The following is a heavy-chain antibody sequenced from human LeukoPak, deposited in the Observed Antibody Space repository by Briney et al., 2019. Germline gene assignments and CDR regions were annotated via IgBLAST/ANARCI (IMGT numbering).Heavy chain of an antibody. D-gene: IGHD5-24*01. J-gene: IGHJ6*02. CDR3: AREMATIRVLYGMDV. V-gene: IGHV3-53*01. CDR1: GFTVSSNY. Sequence: GGSLRLSCAASGFTVSSNYMSWVRQAPGKGLEWVSVIYSGGSTYYADSVKGRFTISRDNSKNTLYLQMNSLRAEDTAVYYCAREMATIRVLYGMDVWGQGTTVTVSS. CDR2: IYSGGST.